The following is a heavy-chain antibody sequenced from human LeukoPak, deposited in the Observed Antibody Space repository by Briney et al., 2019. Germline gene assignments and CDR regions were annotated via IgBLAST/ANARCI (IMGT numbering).Heavy chain of an antibody. CDR2: IIPIFGTA. J-gene: IGHJ3*02. V-gene: IGHV1-69*06. Sequence: ASVKVSCKASGYTFTSYGISWVRQAPGQGLEWMGGIIPIFGTANYAQKFQGRVTITADKSTSTAYMELSSLRSEDTAVYYCARGGLAVAGTGAFDIWGQGTMVTVSS. CDR3: ARGGLAVAGTGAFDI. D-gene: IGHD6-19*01. CDR1: GYTFTSYG.